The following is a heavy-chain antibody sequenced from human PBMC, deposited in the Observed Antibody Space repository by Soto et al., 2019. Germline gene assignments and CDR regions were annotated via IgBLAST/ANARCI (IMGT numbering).Heavy chain of an antibody. J-gene: IGHJ6*02. CDR1: GGTFSSYA. Sequence: GASVKVSCKASGGTFSSYANSWVRQAPGQGLERMGGIIPIFGTANYAQKFQGRVTITADESTSTAYMELSSLRSEDTAVYYCAGYRLHYDFWSGYCRDYYYYGMDVWGQGTTVTVSS. CDR3: AGYRLHYDFWSGYCRDYYYYGMDV. V-gene: IGHV1-69*13. D-gene: IGHD3-3*01. CDR2: IIPIFGTA.